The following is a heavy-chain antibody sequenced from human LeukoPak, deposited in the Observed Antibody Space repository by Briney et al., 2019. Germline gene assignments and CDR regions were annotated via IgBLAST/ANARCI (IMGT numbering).Heavy chain of an antibody. CDR3: ARRSWSDAFDI. CDR2: ISYDGSNK. Sequence: GGSLRLSCAASGFTFSSYAMHWVRQAPGKGLEWVAVISYDGSNKYYADSVEGRFTISRDNSKNTLYLQMNSLRAEDTAVYYCARRSWSDAFDIWGQGTMVTVSS. J-gene: IGHJ3*02. V-gene: IGHV3-30-3*01. D-gene: IGHD2-8*02. CDR1: GFTFSSYA.